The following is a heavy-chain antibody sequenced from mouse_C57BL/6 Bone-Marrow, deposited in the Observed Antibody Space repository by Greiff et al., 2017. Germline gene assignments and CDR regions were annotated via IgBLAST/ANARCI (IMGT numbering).Heavy chain of an antibody. D-gene: IGHD1-1*01. CDR3: ARTSWWYFDV. CDR1: GYAFSSSW. J-gene: IGHJ1*03. V-gene: IGHV1-82*01. Sequence: QVQLKQSGPELVKPGASVKISCKASGYAFSSSWMNWVKQRPGKGLEWIGRIYPGDGDTNYNGKFKGKATLTADKSSSTAYMQLSSLTSEDSAVYFCARTSWWYFDVWGTGTTVTVSS. CDR2: IYPGDGDT.